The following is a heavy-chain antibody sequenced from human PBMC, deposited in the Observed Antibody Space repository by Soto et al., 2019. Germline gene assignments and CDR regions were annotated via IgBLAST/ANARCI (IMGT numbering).Heavy chain of an antibody. CDR2: LYSGGRT. V-gene: IGHV3-66*01. J-gene: IGHJ5*02. D-gene: IGHD5-18*01. CDR1: GFTVSSNY. Sequence: GGSLRLSCAASGFTVSSNYMSWVRQAPGKGLEWVSVLYSGGRTYYADSVKGRFTISRDNSKSIAYLQMNSLKTEDTAVYYCTRELYTYGPTNWFDPWGQGTLVTVSS. CDR3: TRELYTYGPTNWFDP.